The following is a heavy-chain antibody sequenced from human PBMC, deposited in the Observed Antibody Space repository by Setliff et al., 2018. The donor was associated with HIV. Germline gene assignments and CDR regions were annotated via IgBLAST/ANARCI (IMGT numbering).Heavy chain of an antibody. Sequence: PSETLSLTCTASGGSISNYYWSWVRQPPGKGLEWIGYIYNSASTSYNPSLKSRVTISVDTSKNQFSLKLSSVTAADTAVYYCARHSPSDYWGQGTLVTVSS. CDR3: ARHSPSDY. J-gene: IGHJ4*02. CDR1: GGSISNYY. V-gene: IGHV4-59*08. CDR2: IYNSAST.